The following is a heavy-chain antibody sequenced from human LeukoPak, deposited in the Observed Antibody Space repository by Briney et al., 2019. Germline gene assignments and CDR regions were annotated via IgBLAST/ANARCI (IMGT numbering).Heavy chain of an antibody. CDR1: GFTFSGST. CDR3: TRHGDYAV. CDR2: IRSKANSYAT. V-gene: IGHV3-73*01. J-gene: IGHJ4*02. D-gene: IGHD4-17*01. Sequence: GGSLRLSCAASGFTFSGSTMHWVGQASGKGLEWVGRIRSKANSYATAYAASVKGRFTISRDDSKNTAYLQMNSLKTEDTAVYYCTRHGDYAVWGQGTLVTVSS.